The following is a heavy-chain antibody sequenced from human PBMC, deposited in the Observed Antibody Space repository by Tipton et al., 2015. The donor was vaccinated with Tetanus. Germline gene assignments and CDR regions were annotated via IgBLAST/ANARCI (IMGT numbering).Heavy chain of an antibody. CDR3: ASGSTLGC. Sequence: SLRLSCAVSGFIFSNYRMNWVRQAPGKGLEWVSSISSTSSYIYYADSVKGRFTISRDNAKNSLYLQMDSLRAEDAAVYYCASGSTLGCWGQGALVTVAS. CDR1: GFIFSNYR. V-gene: IGHV3-21*01. D-gene: IGHD6-25*01. CDR2: ISSTSSYI. J-gene: IGHJ4*02.